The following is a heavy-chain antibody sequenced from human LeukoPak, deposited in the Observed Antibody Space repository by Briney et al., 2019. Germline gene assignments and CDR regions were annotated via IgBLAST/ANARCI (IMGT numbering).Heavy chain of an antibody. CDR3: AKGDRCTAAAGTLSCLDY. V-gene: IGHV3-23*01. CDR2: ISNSAGST. CDR1: GFTFSTYA. J-gene: IGHJ4*02. Sequence: QPGGSLRLSCAASGFTFSTYAMSWVRQAPGKGLEWVSVISNSAGSTYYADSVKGRFTISRDNSKNTLSLQMNSLRAEDTALYYCAKGDRCTAAAGTLSCLDYWGQGTLVTVSS. D-gene: IGHD6-13*01.